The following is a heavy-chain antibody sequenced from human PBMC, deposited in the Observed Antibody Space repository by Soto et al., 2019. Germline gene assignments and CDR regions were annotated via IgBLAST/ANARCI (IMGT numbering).Heavy chain of an antibody. V-gene: IGHV4-34*01. CDR1: GGSFSGYY. J-gene: IGHJ5*02. CDR2: INHSGST. CDR3: ARRRPAATFNWFDP. Sequence: QAQLQQWGAGLLKPSETLSLTCAVYGGSFSGYYWSWIRQPPGKGLEWIGEINHSGSTNYNPSLKSRVTISVDTSKNQFSLKLSSVTAADTAVYYCARRRPAATFNWFDPWGQGTLVTVSS. D-gene: IGHD2-2*01.